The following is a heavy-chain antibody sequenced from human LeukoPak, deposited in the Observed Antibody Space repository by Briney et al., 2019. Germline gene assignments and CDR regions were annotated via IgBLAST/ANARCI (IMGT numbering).Heavy chain of an antibody. CDR3: AKLWTIRVQIGDY. CDR1: GFTFSSYV. CDR2: ISGNGDTT. J-gene: IGHJ4*02. V-gene: IGHV3-23*01. Sequence: GGSLRLSCAASGFTFSSYVMSWVRQAPGKGLEWVSAISGNGDTTYYADSVKGRFTISRDNSKNTLYLQMSSLRAEDTAVYCCAKLWTIRVQIGDYWGQGTLVTVSS. D-gene: IGHD5-12*01.